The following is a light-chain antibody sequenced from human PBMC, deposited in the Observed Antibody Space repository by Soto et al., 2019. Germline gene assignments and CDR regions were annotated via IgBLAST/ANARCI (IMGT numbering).Light chain of an antibody. CDR3: QQYNSYSWT. Sequence: DIQMTQSPSTLSASVGDRVTITCRASEIITNRLAWYQQKPGKAPKVLIYDASNLESGVPSRFSGFRSGTEFTLTISSLQPDDFATYYCQQYNSYSWTFGQGTKVDIK. J-gene: IGKJ1*01. V-gene: IGKV1-5*01. CDR1: EIITNR. CDR2: DAS.